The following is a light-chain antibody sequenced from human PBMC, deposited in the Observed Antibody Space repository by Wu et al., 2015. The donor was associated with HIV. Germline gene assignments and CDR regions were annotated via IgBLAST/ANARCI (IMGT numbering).Light chain of an antibody. V-gene: IGKV1-13*02. CDR3: QQLNTYPHRVT. CDR2: DAS. CDR1: QGISSA. J-gene: IGKJ3*01. Sequence: AIQLTQSPSSLSASVGDRVTITCRASQGISSALAWYQQKPGKAPKLLIYDASSLESGVPSRFSGSGSGTDFTLTISSLQPEDFATYYCQQLNTYPHRVTFGPGTKVDIK.